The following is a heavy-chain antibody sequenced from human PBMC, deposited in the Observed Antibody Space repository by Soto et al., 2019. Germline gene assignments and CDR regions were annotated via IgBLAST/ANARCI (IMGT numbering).Heavy chain of an antibody. V-gene: IGHV1-69*08. J-gene: IGHJ3*02. CDR3: ARENVRYGSGRYYNQLGAFDI. Sequence: QVQLVQSGAEVKKPGSSVKVSCKASGGTFSSYTISWVRQAPGQGLEWMGRIIPILGIANYAQKFQGRVTITADKSTSTAYMELSSLRSVDTVVYYSARENVRYGSGRYYNQLGAFDIWGQGTMVTVSS. D-gene: IGHD3-10*01. CDR1: GGTFSSYT. CDR2: IIPILGIA.